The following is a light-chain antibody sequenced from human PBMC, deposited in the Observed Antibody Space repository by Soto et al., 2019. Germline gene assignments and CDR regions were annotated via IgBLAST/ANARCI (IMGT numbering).Light chain of an antibody. CDR2: EVS. Sequence: QSALTQPPSASGSPGQSVTISCTATSSDVGGYNYVSWYQQHPGKVPKLMIYEVSKRPSGVPDRFSGSKSGNTACLTVSGLQAEDEADYYCSSYGGSNSLVFGGGTQLPVL. V-gene: IGLV2-8*01. CDR3: SSYGGSNSLV. CDR1: SSDVGGYNY. J-gene: IGLJ2*01.